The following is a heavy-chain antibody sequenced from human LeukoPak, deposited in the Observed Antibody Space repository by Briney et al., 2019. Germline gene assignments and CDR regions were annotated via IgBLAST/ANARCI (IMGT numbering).Heavy chain of an antibody. Sequence: SVKVSCKASGGTFSSYAISWVRQAPGQGLEWMGGIIPIFGTANYAQKFQGRVTITTDESTSTAYMELSSPRSEDTAVYYCARVEVTIFGVVSGWFDPWGQGTLVTVSS. CDR1: GGTFSSYA. V-gene: IGHV1-69*05. CDR2: IIPIFGTA. CDR3: ARVEVTIFGVVSGWFDP. J-gene: IGHJ5*02. D-gene: IGHD3-3*01.